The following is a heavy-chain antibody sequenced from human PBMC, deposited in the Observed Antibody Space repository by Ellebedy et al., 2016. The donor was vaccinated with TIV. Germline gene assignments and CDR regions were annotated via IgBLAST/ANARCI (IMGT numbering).Heavy chain of an antibody. V-gene: IGHV4-59*01. CDR1: YDSISSYY. Sequence: MPSETLSLTCTVPYDSISSYYWSWIRQPPGKGLEWIGYIYYSGSTNYNPSLKSRVTISLDTSKNQLSLKLSSVTAAYTAVYYCATGPNQDFFDYWGQGTLVTVSS. CDR3: ATGPNQDFFDY. D-gene: IGHD1-14*01. J-gene: IGHJ4*02. CDR2: IYYSGST.